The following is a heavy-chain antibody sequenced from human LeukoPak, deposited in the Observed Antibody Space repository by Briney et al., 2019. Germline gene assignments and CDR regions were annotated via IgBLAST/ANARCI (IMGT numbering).Heavy chain of an antibody. Sequence: ASVKVSCKASGYTFTSSDINWVRQATGQGPEWMGWMNPSSGNTGFAQRFQGIVTMTRDTSINTAYLELSSLTSEDTAVYYCATHTYYYSSGSFAYWGQGTLVTVSS. CDR1: GYTFTSSD. CDR3: ATHTYYYSSGSFAY. CDR2: MNPSSGNT. D-gene: IGHD3-10*01. V-gene: IGHV1-8*01. J-gene: IGHJ4*02.